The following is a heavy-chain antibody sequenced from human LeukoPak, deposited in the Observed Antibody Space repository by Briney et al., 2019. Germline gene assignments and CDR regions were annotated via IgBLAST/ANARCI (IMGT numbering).Heavy chain of an antibody. CDR1: GGSISSGGYY. CDR3: AKYGTGTGSGPDAFDI. V-gene: IGHV4-30-2*01. Sequence: PSETLSLTCTVSGGSISSGGYYWSWIRQPPGKGLEWIGYIYHSGSTYYNPSLKSRVTISVDRSKNQFSLKLSSVTAADTAVYYCAKYGTGTGSGPDAFDIWGQGTMVTVSS. D-gene: IGHD1-1*01. J-gene: IGHJ3*02. CDR2: IYHSGST.